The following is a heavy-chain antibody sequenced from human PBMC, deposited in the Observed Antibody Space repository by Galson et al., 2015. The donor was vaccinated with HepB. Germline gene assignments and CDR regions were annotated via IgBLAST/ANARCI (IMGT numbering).Heavy chain of an antibody. Sequence: SLRLSCAASGFTFGSYAMSWVRQAPGKGLEWGSGISGGGSTYYADSVKGRLTISRVNSKNTLYLQMNSLRAEDTAVYYCAKKEGRSGWSTFDYWGQGTLLTVSS. CDR1: GFTFGSYA. J-gene: IGHJ4*02. CDR3: AKKEGRSGWSTFDY. CDR2: ISGGGST. D-gene: IGHD6-19*01. V-gene: IGHV3-23*01.